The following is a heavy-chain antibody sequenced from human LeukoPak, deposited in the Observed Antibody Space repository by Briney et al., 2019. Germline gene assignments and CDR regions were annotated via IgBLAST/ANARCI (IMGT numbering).Heavy chain of an antibody. CDR2: IYPGGTT. Sequence: GGSLTLSCAVSGFTVSGNYMTWVRQAPGKGLEWVSVIYPGGTTYYRDSVKGRFTISRDNSKNTPYLQMNSLRAEDTAVYYCAKDVGKRYSSGWYYFDYWGQGTLVTVSS. CDR3: AKDVGKRYSSGWYYFDY. V-gene: IGHV3-53*01. CDR1: GFTVSGNY. J-gene: IGHJ4*02. D-gene: IGHD6-19*01.